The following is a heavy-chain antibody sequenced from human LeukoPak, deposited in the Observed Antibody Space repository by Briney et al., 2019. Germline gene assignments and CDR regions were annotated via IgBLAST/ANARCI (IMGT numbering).Heavy chain of an antibody. CDR2: ISNNGNII. CDR3: ARVDV. J-gene: IGHJ6*02. CDR1: GFIFSDYY. V-gene: IGHV3-11*01. Sequence: GGSLRLSCAASGFIFSDYYMNWIRQAPGKGLEWVSSISNNGNIIYYAGSVKGRFTISRDNAKKSLYLQMNSLRAEDTAVYYCARVDVWGQGTTVTVSS.